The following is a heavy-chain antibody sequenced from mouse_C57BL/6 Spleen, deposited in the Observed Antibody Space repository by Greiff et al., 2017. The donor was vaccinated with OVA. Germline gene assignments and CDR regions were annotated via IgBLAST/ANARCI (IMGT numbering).Heavy chain of an antibody. V-gene: IGHV5-17*01. CDR2: ISSGSSTI. J-gene: IGHJ4*01. CDR1: GFTFSDYG. D-gene: IGHD1-1*01. Sequence: EVKLMESGGGLVKPGGSLKLSCAASGFTFSDYGMHWVRQAPEKGLEWVAYISSGSSTIYYADTVKGRFTISRDNAKNTLFLQMTSLRSEDTAMYYCARSGSSYYAMDYWGQGTSVTVSS. CDR3: ARSGSSYYAMDY.